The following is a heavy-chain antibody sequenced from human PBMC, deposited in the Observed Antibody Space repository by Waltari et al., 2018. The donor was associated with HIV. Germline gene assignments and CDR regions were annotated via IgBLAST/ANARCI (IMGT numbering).Heavy chain of an antibody. Sequence: QVQLVQSGAEVKKPGASVKVSCKASGYTFTSYDINWVRQATGQGLEWLGWKNPNSGNTGYAQGFQGRVTMTRNTSISTAYMELSSLRSEDTAVYFCARGPQDYPKYYFDYWGQGTLVTVSS. V-gene: IGHV1-8*01. J-gene: IGHJ4*02. CDR3: ARGPQDYPKYYFDY. D-gene: IGHD4-17*01. CDR2: KNPNSGNT. CDR1: GYTFTSYD.